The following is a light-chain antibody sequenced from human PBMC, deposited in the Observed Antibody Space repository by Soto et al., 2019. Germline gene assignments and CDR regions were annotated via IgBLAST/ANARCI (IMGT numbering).Light chain of an antibody. Sequence: DIQMTQSPSSLSASVGDTVTITCRASQGIIDYLAWFQQRPGKVPNLLIYAASTLQIGVPSRFSGSGAGTDFTLTISSLQPEDAATYYCQKYDSAPQTFGPGTKVEIK. CDR1: QGIIDY. CDR2: AAS. V-gene: IGKV1-27*01. J-gene: IGKJ1*01. CDR3: QKYDSAPQT.